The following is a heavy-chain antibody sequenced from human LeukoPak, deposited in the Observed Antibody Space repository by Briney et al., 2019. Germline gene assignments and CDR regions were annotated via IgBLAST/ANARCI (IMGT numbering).Heavy chain of an antibody. V-gene: IGHV3-7*01. CDR1: GFTFSSYW. J-gene: IGHJ4*02. D-gene: IGHD6-13*01. Sequence: GGPLRLSCAASGFTFSSYWMSWVRQAPGKGLEWVANINEHGSEKYYVDSVKGRFTISRDNAKNSLYLQMNSLRVEDTAVYYCARDPDPGTADYWGQGTLVTVSS. CDR3: ARDPDPGTADY. CDR2: INEHGSEK.